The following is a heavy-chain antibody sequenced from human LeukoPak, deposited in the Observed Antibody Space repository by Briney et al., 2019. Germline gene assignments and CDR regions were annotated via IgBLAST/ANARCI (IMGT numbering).Heavy chain of an antibody. J-gene: IGHJ5*02. CDR2: IYYSGST. V-gene: IGHV4-39*01. CDR1: GGSISSSSYY. Sequence: PSEALSLTCTVSGGSISSSSYYSGWIRQPPGRGLEWIGSIYYSGSTYYNPSLKSRVTISVDTSKNQFSLKLSSVTAADTAVYYCARRPTWVAVAGWFDPWGQGTLVTVSS. CDR3: ARRPTWVAVAGWFDP. D-gene: IGHD6-19*01.